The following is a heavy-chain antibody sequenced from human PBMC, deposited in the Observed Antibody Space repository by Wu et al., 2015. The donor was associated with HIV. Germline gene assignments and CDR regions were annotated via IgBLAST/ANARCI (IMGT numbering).Heavy chain of an antibody. CDR3: ARESNSSGPRAGAFDI. V-gene: IGHV1-2*02. CDR2: INPDSGGT. J-gene: IGHJ3*02. D-gene: IGHD6-19*01. Sequence: QVQLVQPGAEVKKPGASVKVSCQASGYSITDYYIHWVRQAPGQGLEWMGWINPDSGGTNYAQKFQGRVTLTRETSIGTAYMELSRLRSDDTAVYYCARESNSSGPRAGAFDIWGQGTMVTVSS. CDR1: GYSITDYY.